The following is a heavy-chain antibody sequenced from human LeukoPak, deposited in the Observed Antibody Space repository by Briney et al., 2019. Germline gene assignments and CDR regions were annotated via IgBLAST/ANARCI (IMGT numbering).Heavy chain of an antibody. CDR2: INHSGST. D-gene: IGHD2-2*01. V-gene: IGHV4-34*01. J-gene: IGHJ6*03. Sequence: SETLSLTCAVYGGSFSGYYWSWIRQPPGKGLEWIGEINHSGSTNYNPFLKSRVTISVDTSKNQFSLKLSSVTAADTAVYYCARGRIVVVPAAKKGGYYYMDVWGKGTTVTVSS. CDR3: ARGRIVVVPAAKKGGYYYMDV. CDR1: GGSFSGYY.